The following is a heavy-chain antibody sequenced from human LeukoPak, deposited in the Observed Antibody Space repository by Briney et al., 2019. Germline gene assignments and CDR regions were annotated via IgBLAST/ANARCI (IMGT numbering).Heavy chain of an antibody. V-gene: IGHV5-51*01. CDR1: GYSFTYYF. CDR2: IYPGDSDT. J-gene: IGHJ4*02. D-gene: IGHD3-3*01. CDR3: ARHLGGDRTSGYYNY. Sequence: GESLKISCKASGYSFTYYFIAWVRQMPGKGLEWMVIIYPGDSDTKYSPSFQGQVTISADKSTNTAYLQWSSLEASDTAMYYCARHLGGDRTSGYYNYWGQGTLVTVSS.